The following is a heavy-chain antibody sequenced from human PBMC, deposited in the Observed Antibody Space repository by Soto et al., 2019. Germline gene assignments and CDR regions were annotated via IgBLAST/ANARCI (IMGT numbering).Heavy chain of an antibody. CDR3: VRAAGYSGNDYVYYYGMDV. Sequence: QVQVVESGGGVVQPGRSLRLSCAASGFTFSSHGMHWVRQAPGKGLEWVALVWYDGRNKDYADSVMGRFTISRDNSKNTLYLQMNSLRDEDTAVYYCVRAAGYSGNDYVYYYGMDVWGQGTTVTVSS. J-gene: IGHJ6*02. CDR2: VWYDGRNK. V-gene: IGHV3-33*01. D-gene: IGHD5-12*01. CDR1: GFTFSSHG.